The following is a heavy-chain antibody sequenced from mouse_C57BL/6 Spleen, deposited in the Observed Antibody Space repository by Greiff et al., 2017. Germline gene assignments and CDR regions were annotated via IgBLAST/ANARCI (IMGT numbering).Heavy chain of an antibody. Sequence: QVQLQQSGAELVRPGASVTLSCKASGYTFTDYEMHWVKQTPVHGLEWIGAIDPETGGTASNQKFKGKAILTADKSSSAAYMELRSLTSEDSAVYYCTGGLRLGRAMDYWGQGTSGTVSS. V-gene: IGHV1-15*01. CDR1: GYTFTDYE. D-gene: IGHD2-4*01. CDR2: IDPETGGT. CDR3: TGGLRLGRAMDY. J-gene: IGHJ4*01.